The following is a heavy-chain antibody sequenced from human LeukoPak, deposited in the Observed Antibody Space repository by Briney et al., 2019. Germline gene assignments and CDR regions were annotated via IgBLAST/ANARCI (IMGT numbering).Heavy chain of an antibody. CDR1: GFTFSGSP. V-gene: IGHV3-21*01. D-gene: IGHD1-26*01. Sequence: GGSLRLSCAASGFTFSGSPIHWVRQAPGKGLEWVSSISTSSSYIYYADSVKGRFTISRDNAKNSLYLQMNSLRAEDTAVYYCARGSASLMYYSGSYCDYWGQGTLVTVSS. CDR2: ISTSSSYI. J-gene: IGHJ4*02. CDR3: ARGSASLMYYSGSYCDY.